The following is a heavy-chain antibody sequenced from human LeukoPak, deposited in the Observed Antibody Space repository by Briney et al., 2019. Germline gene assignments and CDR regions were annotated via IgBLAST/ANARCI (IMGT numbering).Heavy chain of an antibody. V-gene: IGHV3-30*04. J-gene: IGHJ4*02. CDR2: ISYDGSNK. CDR1: XXXXXXXA. Sequence: XLXLSCAXXXXXXXXXAMXXXRQAPXXGLGWVAVISYDGSNKYYADSVKGRFTISRDNSKNTLYLQMNSLRAEDTAVYYCARDLGYWGQGTLVTVSS. CDR3: ARDLGY.